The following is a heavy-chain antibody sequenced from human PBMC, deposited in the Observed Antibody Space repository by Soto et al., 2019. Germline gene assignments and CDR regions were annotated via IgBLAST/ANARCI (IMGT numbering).Heavy chain of an antibody. D-gene: IGHD2-2*01. V-gene: IGHV3-64*04. CDR3: AKDLQPLLWPSDAVDI. CDR1: GFTFRSYA. Sequence: GGSLRLSCSASGFTFRSYAMHWVRQAPGKGLEYVSAISDNGKKTYYADSVKGRFIIARDNSKNTLYLQMNSLRAEDTAVYYCAKDLQPLLWPSDAVDIWGQGTMVTVSS. J-gene: IGHJ3*02. CDR2: ISDNGKKT.